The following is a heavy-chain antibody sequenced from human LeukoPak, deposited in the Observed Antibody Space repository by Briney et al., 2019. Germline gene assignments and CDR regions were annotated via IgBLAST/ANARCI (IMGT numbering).Heavy chain of an antibody. V-gene: IGHV5-51*01. CDR1: GYSFTSYW. Sequence: GESLKISCKGSGYSFTSYWIGWVRQMPGKGLEWMGIIYPGDSDTRYSPSFQGQVTISADKSISTAYLQWSSLKASDSAIYYCARRSPVAVGIVGWSEYWGQGTLVTVSS. D-gene: IGHD6-19*01. CDR3: ARRSPVAVGIVGWSEY. J-gene: IGHJ4*02. CDR2: IYPGDSDT.